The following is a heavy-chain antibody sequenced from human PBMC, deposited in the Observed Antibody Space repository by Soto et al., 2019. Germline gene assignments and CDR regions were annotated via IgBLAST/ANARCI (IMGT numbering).Heavy chain of an antibody. CDR2: ISGSGGGT. CDR3: AKDSGYQLPDNYFYYGLDV. Sequence: GGSLRLSSAASGFTFSSYAMSWVRQAPGKGLEWVSSISGSGGGTYYADSVKGRFTFSRDNSKNTLYLQMNSLRPEDTAVYYCAKDSGYQLPDNYFYYGLDVWGQGTTVTVSS. D-gene: IGHD2-2*01. CDR1: GFTFSSYA. J-gene: IGHJ6*02. V-gene: IGHV3-23*01.